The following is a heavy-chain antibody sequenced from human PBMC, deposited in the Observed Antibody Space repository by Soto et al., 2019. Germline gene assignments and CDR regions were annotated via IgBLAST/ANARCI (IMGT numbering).Heavy chain of an antibody. CDR1: GGSISSGAYY. CDR3: ARVGLRLGDYFDY. J-gene: IGHJ4*02. CDR2: IYYSGNT. Sequence: QVQLQESGPGLVKPSQTLSLTCTVSGGSISSGAYYWSWIRQHPGKGLERIGYIYYSGNTYYNPSLKSRVTISVDTSKNQFSLKLSSVTAADTAVYYCARVGLRLGDYFDYWGQGTLVSVSS. D-gene: IGHD3-16*01. V-gene: IGHV4-31*03.